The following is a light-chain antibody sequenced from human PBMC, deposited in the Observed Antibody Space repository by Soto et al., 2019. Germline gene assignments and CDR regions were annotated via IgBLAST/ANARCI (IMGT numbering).Light chain of an antibody. J-gene: IGKJ1*01. CDR3: QQYNDWPPT. CDR2: GAS. Sequence: EIVMSQSPATLSASPGERATLSCRASQSVRSNLAWYQQKPGQAPRLLIYGASTRATGIPARFSGSGSGTEFTLSIGSLQSEDFAVYYCQQYNDWPPTFGQRTNVAI. CDR1: QSVRSN. V-gene: IGKV3-15*01.